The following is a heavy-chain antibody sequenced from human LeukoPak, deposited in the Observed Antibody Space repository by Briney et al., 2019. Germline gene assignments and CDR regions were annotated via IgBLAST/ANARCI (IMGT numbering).Heavy chain of an antibody. D-gene: IGHD3-16*01. V-gene: IGHV3-33*01. CDR2: IWYDGSNK. J-gene: IGHJ5*02. Sequence: GGSLRLSCAASGFXFSSYGMHWVRQAPGKGLEWVAVIWYDGSNKYYADSVKGRFTISRDNSKNTLYLQMNSLRAEETAVYYAARESVGGGGNWFDPWGQGILVTVSS. CDR3: ARESVGGGGNWFDP. CDR1: GFXFSSYG.